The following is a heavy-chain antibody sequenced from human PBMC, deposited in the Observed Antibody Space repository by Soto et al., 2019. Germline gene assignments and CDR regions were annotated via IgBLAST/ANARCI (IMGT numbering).Heavy chain of an antibody. CDR1: GYSFTNYW. D-gene: IGHD4-17*01. CDR3: ARRIRSPSGLSHGMDV. CDR2: IDPSDSYT. J-gene: IGHJ6*02. Sequence: GESLKISCKGSGYSFTNYWISWVRQMPGKGLEWMGRIDPSDSYTNYSPSFQGHVTISADKSISTAYLQWSSLKASDTAMYFCARRIRSPSGLSHGMDVGGQGTTVTVSS. V-gene: IGHV5-10-1*01.